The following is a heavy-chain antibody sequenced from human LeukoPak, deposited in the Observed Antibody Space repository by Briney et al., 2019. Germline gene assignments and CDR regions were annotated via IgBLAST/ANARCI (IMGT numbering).Heavy chain of an antibody. CDR1: GGSISSSNW. J-gene: IGHJ4*02. Sequence: PSGTLSLTCAVSGGSISSSNWWSWVRQPPGKGLEWIGEIYHSGSTNYNPSLKSRVTISVDKSKNQFSLKLSSVTAADTAVYYCAKALITFGGVIVNPLDYWGQGTLVTVSS. CDR3: AKALITFGGVIVNPLDY. CDR2: IYHSGST. V-gene: IGHV4-4*02. D-gene: IGHD3-16*02.